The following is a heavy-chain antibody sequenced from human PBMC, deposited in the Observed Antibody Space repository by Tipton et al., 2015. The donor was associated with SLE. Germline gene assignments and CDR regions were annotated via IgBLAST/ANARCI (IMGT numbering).Heavy chain of an antibody. V-gene: IGHV5-51*03. CDR2: IHAGGSHT. CDR1: GYGFASYW. CDR3: ARLAYCGGDCYPDNSFDI. Sequence: QSGPEVKKSGESLKIPCKGSGYGFASYWIVWVRQMPGKGLEWMGIIHAGGSHTKYSPSFEGQVTISADKSISTAYLQWSSLKASDTAMYYCARLAYCGGDCYPDNSFDIWGQGTMVTVSS. J-gene: IGHJ3*02. D-gene: IGHD2-21*01.